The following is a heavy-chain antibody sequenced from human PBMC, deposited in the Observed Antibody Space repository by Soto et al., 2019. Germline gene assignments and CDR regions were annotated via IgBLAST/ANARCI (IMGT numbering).Heavy chain of an antibody. CDR3: ATSSTRDWADYFFGLDV. CDR1: GYTFTSYA. Sequence: QVQLVQSGAEVKKPGASVKVTCKASGYTFTSYAIHWVRQAPGHGLEWMGFINAADGNEKYSQDFQGRVTFNRGPSASAASMELSSLVSADTAIYYCATSSTRDWADYFFGLDVWGQGTTVTVSS. V-gene: IGHV1-3*01. D-gene: IGHD2-2*01. CDR2: INAADGNE. J-gene: IGHJ6*02.